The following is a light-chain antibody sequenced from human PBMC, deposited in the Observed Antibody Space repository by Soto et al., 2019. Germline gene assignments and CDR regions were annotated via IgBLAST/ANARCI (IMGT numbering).Light chain of an antibody. J-gene: IGLJ1*01. CDR2: EVN. CDR1: SSDVGGYNY. V-gene: IGLV2-14*01. CDR3: SSYTSDTSPYV. Sequence: QSVLTQPASVSGSPGQSITISCTGTSSDVGGYNYVSWYQLHPGKAPKLIIYEVNNRPSGLSNRFSGSKFGNTASLTISGLQADDEGDYYCSSYTSDTSPYVFGTGTKVTVL.